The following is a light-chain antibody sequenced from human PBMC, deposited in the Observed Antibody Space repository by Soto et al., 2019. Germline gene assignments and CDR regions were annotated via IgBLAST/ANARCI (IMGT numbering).Light chain of an antibody. CDR1: SSDVGGYNY. CDR2: DVS. J-gene: IGLJ1*01. Sequence: QSALTQPRSVSGSPGQSVTISCTGTSSDVGGYNYVSWYQQHQGKAPKFMIYDVSKRPSGVPDRFSGSKSGNTASLTISGLQAEDEADYYCCSYAGNPYVFGTGTQLTVL. V-gene: IGLV2-11*01. CDR3: CSYAGNPYV.